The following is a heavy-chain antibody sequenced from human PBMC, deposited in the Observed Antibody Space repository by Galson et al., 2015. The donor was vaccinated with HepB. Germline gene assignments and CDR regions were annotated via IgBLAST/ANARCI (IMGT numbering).Heavy chain of an antibody. CDR1: GYTFTSYD. D-gene: IGHD3-10*01. CDR3: ARAGWDGLYYFDY. Sequence: SVKVSCKASGYTFTSYDTNWVRQATGQGLEWMGWMNPNSGNTGYAQKFQGRVTMTRNTSISTAYMELSSLRSEDTAVYYCARAGWDGLYYFDYWGQGTLVTVSS. J-gene: IGHJ4*02. CDR2: MNPNSGNT. V-gene: IGHV1-8*01.